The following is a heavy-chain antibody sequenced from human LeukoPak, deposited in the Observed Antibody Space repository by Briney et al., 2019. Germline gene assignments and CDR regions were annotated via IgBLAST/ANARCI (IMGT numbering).Heavy chain of an antibody. CDR1: GFTFSSYG. Sequence: GGSLRLSCAASGFTFSSYGMHWVRQAPGKGLEWVAVIWYDGSNKYYADSVKGRFTISRDNSKSTLYLQMNSPRAEDTAVYYCARGGATVTTYGYYYYYGMDVWGQGTTVTVSS. D-gene: IGHD4-17*01. CDR3: ARGGATVTTYGYYYYYGMDV. CDR2: IWYDGSNK. V-gene: IGHV3-33*01. J-gene: IGHJ6*02.